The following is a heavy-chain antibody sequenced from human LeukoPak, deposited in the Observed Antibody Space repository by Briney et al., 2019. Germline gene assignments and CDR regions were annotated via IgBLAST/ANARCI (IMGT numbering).Heavy chain of an antibody. V-gene: IGHV4-39*07. CDR1: GFTFSIYA. CDR2: IYYSGST. Sequence: PGGSLRLSCAASGFTFSIYAMSWVRQPPGKGLEWIGSIYYSGSTYYNPSLKGRVTISVDTSKNQFSLKLSSVTAADTAVYYCARVDSSSISLDYWGQGTLVTVSS. D-gene: IGHD6-6*01. J-gene: IGHJ4*02. CDR3: ARVDSSSISLDY.